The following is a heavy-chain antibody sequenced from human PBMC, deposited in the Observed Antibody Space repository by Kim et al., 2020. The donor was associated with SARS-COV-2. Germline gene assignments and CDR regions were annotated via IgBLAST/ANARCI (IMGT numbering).Heavy chain of an antibody. Sequence: GGSLRLSCAASGFTFDDYAMHWVRQAPGKGLEWVSGISWNSGSIGYADSVKGRFTISRDNAKNSLYLQMNSLRAEDTALYYCAKGGSSWTIRGYYGMDVWGQGTTVTVSS. V-gene: IGHV3-9*01. CDR2: ISWNSGSI. D-gene: IGHD6-13*01. CDR3: AKGGSSWTIRGYYGMDV. J-gene: IGHJ6*02. CDR1: GFTFDDYA.